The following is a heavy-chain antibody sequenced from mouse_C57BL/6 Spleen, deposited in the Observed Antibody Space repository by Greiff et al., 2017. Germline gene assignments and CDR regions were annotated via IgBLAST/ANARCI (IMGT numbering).Heavy chain of an antibody. CDR1: GFNIKDYY. V-gene: IGHV14-2*01. J-gene: IGHJ2*01. CDR2: IDPEDGET. CDR3: ARDTTVVAPYFDY. D-gene: IGHD1-1*01. Sequence: VQLKQSGAELVKPGASVKLSCTASGFNIKDYYMHWVKQRTEQGLEWIGRIDPEDGETKYAPKFQGKATITADTSSNTAYLQLSSRTSEDTAVYYCARDTTVVAPYFDYWGQGTTLTVSS.